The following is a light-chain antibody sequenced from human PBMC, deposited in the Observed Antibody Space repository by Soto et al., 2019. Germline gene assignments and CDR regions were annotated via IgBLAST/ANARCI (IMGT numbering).Light chain of an antibody. Sequence: QSALTQPPSASGSPGQSVTISCTGTKSDIGVYDFVSWYQHHPGKAPRLIIYEVVQRPSGAPDRFSGSKSGNTASLTVSGLQAADEADYFCKSYAGSNTYVFGSGTKLTVL. V-gene: IGLV2-8*01. J-gene: IGLJ1*01. CDR1: KSDIGVYDF. CDR2: EVV. CDR3: KSYAGSNTYV.